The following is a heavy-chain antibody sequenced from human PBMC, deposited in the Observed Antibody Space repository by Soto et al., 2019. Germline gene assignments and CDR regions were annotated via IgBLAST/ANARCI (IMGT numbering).Heavy chain of an antibody. CDR3: ARDRWPEREYYDSSGYYY. V-gene: IGHV3-30-3*01. CDR1: GFTFSSYA. Sequence: QVQLVESGGGVVQPGRSLRLSCAASGFTFSSYAMHWVRQAPGKGLEWVAVISYDGSNKYYADSVKGRFTISRDNSKNTLYLQMNSLRAEDTAVYYCARDRWPEREYYDSSGYYYWGQGTLVTVSS. J-gene: IGHJ4*02. CDR2: ISYDGSNK. D-gene: IGHD3-22*01.